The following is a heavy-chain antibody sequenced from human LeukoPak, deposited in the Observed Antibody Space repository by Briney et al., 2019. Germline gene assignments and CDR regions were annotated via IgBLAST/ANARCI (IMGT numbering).Heavy chain of an antibody. D-gene: IGHD4/OR15-4a*01. V-gene: IGHV3-9*01. J-gene: IGHJ4*02. CDR3: ARGLSGAKTTWGLVRYYFDY. CDR1: GFTFDDYA. Sequence: PGRSLRLSCAASGFTFDDYAMHWVRQAPGKGLEWVSGISWNSGSIGYADSVKGRFTISRDNAKNSLYLQMNSLRSDDTAVYYCARGLSGAKTTWGLVRYYFDYWAQGTLVTVSS. CDR2: ISWNSGSI.